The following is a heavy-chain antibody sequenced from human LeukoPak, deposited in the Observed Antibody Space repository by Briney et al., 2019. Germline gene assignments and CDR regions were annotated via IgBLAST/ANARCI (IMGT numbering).Heavy chain of an antibody. V-gene: IGHV3-21*01. CDR3: ARDHYDFWSGYSFPGYYYYMDV. CDR2: ISSSSSYI. Sequence: RPGGSLRLSCAASGFTLSTYSMNWVRQAPGKGREWVSSISSSSSYIYYADSVKGRFTISRDNAKNSLYLKMNSLRAADTAVYYCARDHYDFWSGYSFPGYYYYMDVWGKGTTVTVSS. J-gene: IGHJ6*03. CDR1: GFTLSTYS. D-gene: IGHD3-3*01.